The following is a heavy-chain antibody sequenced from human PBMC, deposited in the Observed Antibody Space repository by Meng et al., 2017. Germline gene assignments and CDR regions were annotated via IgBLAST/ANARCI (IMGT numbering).Heavy chain of an antibody. D-gene: IGHD6-19*01. CDR3: ARDRYSSGWYYYYGMDV. CDR2: IYTSGST. Sequence: SETLSLTCTVSGGSISSGSCYWSWIRQPAGKGLEWIGRIYTSGSTNYNPSLKSRVTISVDTSKNQFSLKLSSVTAADTAVYYCARDRYSSGWYYYYGMDVWGQGTTVTVSS. J-gene: IGHJ6*02. CDR1: GGSISSGSCY. V-gene: IGHV4-61*02.